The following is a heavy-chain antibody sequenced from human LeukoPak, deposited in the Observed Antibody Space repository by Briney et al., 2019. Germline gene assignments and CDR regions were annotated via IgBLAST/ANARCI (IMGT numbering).Heavy chain of an antibody. V-gene: IGHV1-24*01. CDR2: FDPEDGET. D-gene: IGHD6-13*01. CDR1: GYTLTELS. CDR3: ATWVRVAAAGPSWFDP. J-gene: IGHJ5*02. Sequence: APVKVSCKVSGYTLTELSMHWVRQAPGKGLEWMGGFDPEDGETIYAQKFQGRVTMTEDTSTDTAYMELSSLRSEDTAVYYCATWVRVAAAGPSWFDPWGQGTLVTVSS.